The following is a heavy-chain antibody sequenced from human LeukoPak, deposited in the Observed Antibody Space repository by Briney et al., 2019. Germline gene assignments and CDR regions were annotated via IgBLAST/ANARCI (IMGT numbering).Heavy chain of an antibody. CDR2: IGGSGGST. CDR1: GFTFSSYA. D-gene: IGHD5-12*01. Sequence: GGSLRLSCAASGFTFSSYAMSWVRQAPGKGLEWVSAIGGSGGSTYYADSVKGRFTISRDDSKNTLYLQMNSLRAEDMAVYYCAKGLRYFDYWGQGTLVTVSS. J-gene: IGHJ4*02. CDR3: AKGLRYFDY. V-gene: IGHV3-23*01.